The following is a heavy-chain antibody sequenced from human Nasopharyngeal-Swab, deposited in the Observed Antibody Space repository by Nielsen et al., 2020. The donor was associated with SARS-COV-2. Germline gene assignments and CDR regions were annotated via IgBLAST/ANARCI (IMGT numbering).Heavy chain of an antibody. CDR2: ISAYNGNT. V-gene: IGHV1-18*01. Sequence: ASVKVSCKASGGTFTSYGISWVRQAPGQGLEWMGWISAYNGNTNYAQKLQGRVTMTTDTSTSTAYMELRSLRSDDTAVYYCARVTSTLYDSSGYLFDYWGQGTLVTVSS. J-gene: IGHJ4*02. D-gene: IGHD3-22*01. CDR1: GGTFTSYG. CDR3: ARVTSTLYDSSGYLFDY.